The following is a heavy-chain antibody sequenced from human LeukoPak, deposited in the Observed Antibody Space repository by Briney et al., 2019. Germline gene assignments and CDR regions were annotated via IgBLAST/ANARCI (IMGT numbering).Heavy chain of an antibody. Sequence: PGRSLRLSCAASGFTFSSYAMHWVRQAPGKGLEWVAVISYDGSNKYYADSVKGRFTISRDNSKNTLYLQMNSLRAEDTAVYYCARDVTTVSPVFYYWGQGTLVTVSS. J-gene: IGHJ4*02. D-gene: IGHD4-17*01. CDR3: ARDVTTVSPVFYY. CDR1: GFTFSSYA. CDR2: ISYDGSNK. V-gene: IGHV3-30*04.